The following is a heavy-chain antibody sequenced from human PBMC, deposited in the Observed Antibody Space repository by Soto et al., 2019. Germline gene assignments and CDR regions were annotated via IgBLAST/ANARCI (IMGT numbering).Heavy chain of an antibody. Sequence: QVQLVQSGAEVKKPGASVKVSCKASGYTCTSYGISWVRQAPGQGLEWMGRISAYNDNTNYAQKLQGRVTMTTDTATSTAYRELRSLRSDDTAVYYCARDQTARPYYDFWSGYSNWYFDLWGRGTLVTVSS. CDR1: GYTCTSYG. CDR2: ISAYNDNT. D-gene: IGHD3-3*01. CDR3: ARDQTARPYYDFWSGYSNWYFDL. V-gene: IGHV1-18*01. J-gene: IGHJ2*01.